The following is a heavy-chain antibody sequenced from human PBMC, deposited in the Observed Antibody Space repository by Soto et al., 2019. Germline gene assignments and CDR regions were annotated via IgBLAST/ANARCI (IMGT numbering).Heavy chain of an antibody. CDR3: ARDKDRQQLGGNYYYIMDV. CDR2: MSPNSGNT. J-gene: IGHJ6*01. V-gene: IGHV1-8*01. CDR1: GYTFTSYD. D-gene: IGHD3-3*02. Sequence: GASVKVSCKASGYTFTSYDINWVRQATGQGLEWVGWMSPNSGNTDYAQKFQGRVTITADESTGTAYMELSSLRSEDTAVYYCARDKDRQQLGGNYYYIMDVWGQGTTVTVSS.